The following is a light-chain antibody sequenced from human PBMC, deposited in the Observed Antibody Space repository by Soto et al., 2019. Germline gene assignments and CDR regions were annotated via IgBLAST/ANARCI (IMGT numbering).Light chain of an antibody. V-gene: IGLV4-69*01. CDR3: QTWGTGYAR. Sequence: QAVLTQSPSASASLGGSVKLTCTLSSGHSSYDIAWHQQQPEKGPRYLMKLNSDGSHTKGDGIPDRFSGSSSGAERYLTISSLQSEDEADYYCQTWGTGYARFGGGTQLTVL. CDR1: SGHSSYD. CDR2: LNSDGSH. J-gene: IGLJ2*01.